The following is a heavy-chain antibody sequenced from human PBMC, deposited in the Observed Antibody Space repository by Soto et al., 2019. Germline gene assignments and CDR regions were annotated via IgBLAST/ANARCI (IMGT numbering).Heavy chain of an antibody. J-gene: IGHJ4*02. CDR2: ISYEGSSK. CDR1: GFSFSDYA. V-gene: IGHV3-30-3*01. D-gene: IGHD5-12*01. CDR3: GRAHGVATILH. Sequence: QVRVVESGGGVVQPGRSLRLSCAASGFSFSDYAMHWVRQAPGKGLEWVAFISYEGSSKYYADSVKGRFTISRDNSKNMLYLQMNSLRAEDTAVYYCGRAHGVATILHWGQGTLVTVSS.